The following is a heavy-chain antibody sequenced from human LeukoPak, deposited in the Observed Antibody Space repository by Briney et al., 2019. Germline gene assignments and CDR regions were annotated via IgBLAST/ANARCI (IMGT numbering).Heavy chain of an antibody. CDR2: IYYSGST. J-gene: IGHJ4*02. CDR3: AGLREPIDY. Sequence: PSETLSLTCTVSGGPISNNYWSWIRQPPGKGLEWIGSIYYSGSTYYNPSLKSRVTISVDTSKNQFSLKLSSVTAADTAVYYCAGLREPIDYWGQGTLVTVSS. CDR1: GGPISNNY. V-gene: IGHV4-59*05. D-gene: IGHD1-26*01.